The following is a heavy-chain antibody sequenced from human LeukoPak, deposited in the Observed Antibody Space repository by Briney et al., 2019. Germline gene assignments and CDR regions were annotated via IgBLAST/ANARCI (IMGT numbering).Heavy chain of an antibody. D-gene: IGHD3-22*01. V-gene: IGHV1-18*01. CDR1: GYTFTSYG. CDR3: ARDAGDYDSTDAFDI. Sequence: ASVKVSCKASGYTFTSYGISWVRQAPGQGLEWMGWISAYSGNTNYAQKLQGRVTMTTDTSTSTAYMELRSLRSDDTAVYYCARDAGDYDSTDAFDIWGQGTMVTVSS. CDR2: ISAYSGNT. J-gene: IGHJ3*02.